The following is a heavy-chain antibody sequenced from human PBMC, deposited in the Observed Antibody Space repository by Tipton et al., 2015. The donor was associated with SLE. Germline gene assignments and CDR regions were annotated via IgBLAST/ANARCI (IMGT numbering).Heavy chain of an antibody. CDR1: GFTFSSYA. CDR3: AKIGGPDY. J-gene: IGHJ4*02. Sequence: SLRLSCAASGFTFSSYAMSWVRQAPGKGLEWVSVIYSGGSTYYADSVKGRFTISRYNSKNTLYLQMNSLRAEDTAVYYCAKIGGPDYWGQGTLVTVSS. D-gene: IGHD1-26*01. CDR2: IYSGGST. V-gene: IGHV3-23*03.